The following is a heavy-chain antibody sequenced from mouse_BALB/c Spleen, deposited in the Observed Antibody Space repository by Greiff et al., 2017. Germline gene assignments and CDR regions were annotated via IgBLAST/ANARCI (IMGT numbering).Heavy chain of an antibody. J-gene: IGHJ2*01. Sequence: VQLQQSGAELAKPGASVKMSCKASGYTFTSYWMHWVKQRPGQGLEWIGYINPSTGYTEYNQKFKDKATLTADKSSSTAYMQLSSLTSEDSAVYYCAWSRDYFDYWGQGTTLTVSS. D-gene: IGHD1-1*01. CDR1: GYTFTSYW. CDR3: AWSRDYFDY. CDR2: INPSTGYT. V-gene: IGHV1-7*01.